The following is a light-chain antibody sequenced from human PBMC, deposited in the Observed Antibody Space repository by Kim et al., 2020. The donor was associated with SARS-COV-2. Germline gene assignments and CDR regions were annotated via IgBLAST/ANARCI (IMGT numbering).Light chain of an antibody. CDR2: TND. J-gene: IGLJ2*01. V-gene: IGLV1-47*02. CDR3: AAWDESMYGVA. Sequence: GQRVSISCSGGSANIGLNYVYWYQHLPGEAPKLLIHTNDHRPSGVPDRFSASKSGTSASLAISGLRSEDEADYYCAAWDESMYGVAFGGGTQLTVL. CDR1: SANIGLNY.